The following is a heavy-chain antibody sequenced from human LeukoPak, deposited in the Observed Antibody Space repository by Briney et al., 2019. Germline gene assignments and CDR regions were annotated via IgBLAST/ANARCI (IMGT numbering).Heavy chain of an antibody. CDR3: TRGHASGWTRDAFDL. J-gene: IGHJ3*01. D-gene: IGHD6-19*01. CDR1: GFTFNRFW. Sequence: PGGSLRLSCAASGFTFNRFWMHWVRQAPGQRLMWVSHVNEDGSRTTYADPVKGRFTVSRDNARGTLYLEMNNLAVDDTAVYYCTRGHASGWTRDAFDLWGQGTMVTVSS. CDR2: VNEDGSRT. V-gene: IGHV3-74*03.